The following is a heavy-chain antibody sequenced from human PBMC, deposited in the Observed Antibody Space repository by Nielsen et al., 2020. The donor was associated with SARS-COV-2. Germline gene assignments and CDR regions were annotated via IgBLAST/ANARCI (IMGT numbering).Heavy chain of an antibody. D-gene: IGHD5-18*01. Sequence: SETLSLACTVSGGSISSGGYYWSWIRQPPGKGLEWIGEINHSGSTNYNPSLKSRVTISVDTSKNQFSLKLSSVTAADTAVYYCARGLGTARYYMDVWGKGTTVTVSS. CDR2: INHSGST. CDR1: GGSISSGGYY. J-gene: IGHJ6*03. V-gene: IGHV4-39*07. CDR3: ARGLGTARYYMDV.